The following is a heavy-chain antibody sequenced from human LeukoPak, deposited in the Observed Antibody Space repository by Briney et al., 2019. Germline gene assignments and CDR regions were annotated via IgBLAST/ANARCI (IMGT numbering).Heavy chain of an antibody. Sequence: GGSLRLSCAASGFTFSTYAMHWVRQAPGKGLEWVAVISYDGGHKYYADSVTGRFTISRDNSKHTVYLQMSSLSAEDTALYYCARSDVYCAGGSCSPDYWPQGTLVTVSS. J-gene: IGHJ4*02. D-gene: IGHD2-8*02. CDR2: ISYDGGHK. V-gene: IGHV3-30*04. CDR3: ARSDVYCAGGSCSPDY. CDR1: GFTFSTYA.